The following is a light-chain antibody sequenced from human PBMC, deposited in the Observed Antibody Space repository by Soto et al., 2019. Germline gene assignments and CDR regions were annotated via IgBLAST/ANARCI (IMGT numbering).Light chain of an antibody. Sequence: QSVLTQPPSASGTPGQRVTISCCESSSDIGSNTVNWYQQLPGTAPKLLIYSNNQRPSGVPDRFSGSKSGTSASLASSGLQSEDEADYYCAAWDDSLNGVVFGGGTKLTVL. CDR1: SSDIGSNT. CDR2: SNN. CDR3: AAWDDSLNGVV. V-gene: IGLV1-44*01. J-gene: IGLJ2*01.